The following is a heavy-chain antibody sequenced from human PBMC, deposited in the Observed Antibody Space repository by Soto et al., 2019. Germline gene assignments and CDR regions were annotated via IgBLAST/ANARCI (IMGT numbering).Heavy chain of an antibody. CDR3: ARIPRYSYPTSDPLDN. CDR2: ILPIMGSV. Sequence: QVHLVQSGSEVKKPGSSVTVSCKASGGTFNTYTFSWVRQAPGQGLEWMGSILPIMGSVNYAHDFRGRLSITAYPSTTTVYMELTSLTSHDTAIYYCARIPRYSYPTSDPLDNWGQGPLVTVSS. V-gene: IGHV1-69*01. J-gene: IGHJ4*02. CDR1: GGTFNTYT. D-gene: IGHD2-15*01.